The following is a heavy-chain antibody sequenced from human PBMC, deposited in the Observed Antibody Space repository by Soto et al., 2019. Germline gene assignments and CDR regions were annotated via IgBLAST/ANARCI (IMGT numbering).Heavy chain of an antibody. D-gene: IGHD6-13*01. CDR1: GFTFSKFA. CDR3: AREYSSSWYKGYFDY. Sequence: SGGGVVQPGRSLRLSCAASGFTFSKFAMHWVRQAPGKGLEWVAVISYDGSNKYYADSVKGRFTISRDDSENTLYLQMNSLRAEDTAIYYCAREYSSSWYKGYFDYWGQGTLVTVSS. CDR2: ISYDGSNK. V-gene: IGHV3-30-3*01. J-gene: IGHJ4*02.